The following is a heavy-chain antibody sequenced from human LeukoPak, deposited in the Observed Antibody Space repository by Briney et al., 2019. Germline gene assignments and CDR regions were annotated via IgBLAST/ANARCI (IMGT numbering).Heavy chain of an antibody. J-gene: IGHJ4*02. CDR1: GFTFSTYW. CDR3: ARVGKSGSYYYFDY. Sequence: GGSLRLSCAASGFTFSTYWMYWFRQAPGKGLVWVSRINTDGRNTGYADSVKGRFTISRDNAKNTLYLQMTILTAEDTAVYYCARVGKSGSYYYFDYWGQGTLVTVSS. V-gene: IGHV3-74*01. D-gene: IGHD1-26*01. CDR2: INTDGRNT.